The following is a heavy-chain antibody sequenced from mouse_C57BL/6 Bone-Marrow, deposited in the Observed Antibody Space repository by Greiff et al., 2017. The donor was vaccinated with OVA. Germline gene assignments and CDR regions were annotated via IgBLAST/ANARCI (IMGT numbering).Heavy chain of an antibody. D-gene: IGHD1-1*01. CDR1: GFSLTSYG. Sequence: VKVVESGPGLVQPSQSLSITCTVSGFSLTSYGVHWIRQSPGKGLEWLGVIWSGGSTDCNAAFISRLSISKDDSKSPVFFKMNSLQADDTAIYYCARKDYYGSLDYWGQGTTLTVSS. J-gene: IGHJ2*01. CDR3: ARKDYYGSLDY. V-gene: IGHV2-2*01. CDR2: IWSGGST.